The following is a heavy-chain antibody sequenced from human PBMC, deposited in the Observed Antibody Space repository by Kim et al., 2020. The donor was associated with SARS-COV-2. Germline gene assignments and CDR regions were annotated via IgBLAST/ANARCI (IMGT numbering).Heavy chain of an antibody. D-gene: IGHD3-16*01. CDR3: TKRSQGDSSGGAFDV. CDR1: GFKFSNYG. CDR2: ISFDGSYI. J-gene: IGHJ3*01. Sequence: GGSLRLSCAGSGFKFSNYGMQWVRQAPGKGLEWVASISFDGSYIYYGESVKGRFTISRDNSKNTLSVEMNSLRAEDTAVYYCTKRSQGDSSGGAFDVWGQGTAVTVSS. V-gene: IGHV3-30*18.